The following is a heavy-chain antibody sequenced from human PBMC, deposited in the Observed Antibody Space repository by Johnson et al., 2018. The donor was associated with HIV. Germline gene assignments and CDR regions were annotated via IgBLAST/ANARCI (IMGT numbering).Heavy chain of an antibody. J-gene: IGHJ3*02. V-gene: IGHV3-30*14. CDR2: ISYGGNEK. CDR3: ASPSGSSRLAFDI. CDR1: GFTFSNYA. D-gene: IGHD1-26*01. Sequence: QVQLVESGGGVVQPGRSLRLSCTASGFTFSNYAMHWVRQAPGKGLEWVAIISYGGNEKYYADSVRGRFTISRDNSKNTLYLQMNSLRAEDTAVYYCASPSGSSRLAFDIWGQGTMVTVSS.